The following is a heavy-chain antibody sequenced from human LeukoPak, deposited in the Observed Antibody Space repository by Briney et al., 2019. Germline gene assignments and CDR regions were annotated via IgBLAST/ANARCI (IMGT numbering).Heavy chain of an antibody. Sequence: SETLSLTCTVSGGSISSGGYYWSWIRQHPGKGLEWIGYIYYSGSTYYNPPLKSRVTISVDTSKNQFSLKLSSVTAADTAVYYCARGGANYGSGSYYGNWGQGTLVTVSS. CDR2: IYYSGST. D-gene: IGHD3-10*01. CDR1: GGSISSGGYY. V-gene: IGHV4-31*03. J-gene: IGHJ4*02. CDR3: ARGGANYGSGSYYGN.